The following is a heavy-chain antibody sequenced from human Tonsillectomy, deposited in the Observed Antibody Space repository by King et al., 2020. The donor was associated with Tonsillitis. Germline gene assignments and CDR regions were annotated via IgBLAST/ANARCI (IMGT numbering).Heavy chain of an antibody. CDR1: GFTFSNYW. V-gene: IGHV3-74*01. CDR3: ASAGRGYTYGDFDY. J-gene: IGHJ4*02. D-gene: IGHD5-18*01. Sequence: VQLVESGGGLVQPGGSLRLSCAASGFTFSNYWMHWVRQAPGKGLVWVSRINSDGSDTRYADSVKGRFTISRDNAKNTLYLQMNSLRAEDTAVYYCASAGRGYTYGDFDYWGQGTLVTVSS. CDR2: INSDGSDT.